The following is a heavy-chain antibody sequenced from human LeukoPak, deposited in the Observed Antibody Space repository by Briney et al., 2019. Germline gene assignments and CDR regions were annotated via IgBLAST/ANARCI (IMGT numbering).Heavy chain of an antibody. D-gene: IGHD3-10*01. CDR1: GFTFSNAW. CDR3: ARITMVRGVIMRIKRSYYMDV. J-gene: IGHJ6*03. CDR2: VSSSGSTI. V-gene: IGHV3-48*04. Sequence: QTGGSLRLSCAASGFTFSNAWMNWVRQAPGKGLEWVSYVSSSGSTIYYADSVKGRFTISRDNAKNSLYLQMNSLRAEDTAVYYCARITMVRGVIMRIKRSYYMDVWGKGTTVTISS.